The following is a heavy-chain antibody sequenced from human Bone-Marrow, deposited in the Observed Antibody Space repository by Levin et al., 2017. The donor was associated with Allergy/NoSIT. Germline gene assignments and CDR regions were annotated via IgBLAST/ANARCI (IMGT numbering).Heavy chain of an antibody. CDR2: ISSSGSTI. J-gene: IGHJ6*02. CDR1: GFTFSDYY. D-gene: IGHD5-18*01. V-gene: IGHV3-11*01. CDR3: ARGGWGTSMVAGMDG. Sequence: GGSLRLSCAASGFTFSDYYMSWIRQAPGKGLEWLSYISSSGSTIYYADSVKGRFTISRDNAKNSLYLQMKSLRVEDTAVYYCARGGWGTSMVAGMDGWGQGTTVTVSS.